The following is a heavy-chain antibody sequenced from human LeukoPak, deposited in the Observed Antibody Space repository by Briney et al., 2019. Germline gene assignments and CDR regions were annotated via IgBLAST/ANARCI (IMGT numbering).Heavy chain of an antibody. D-gene: IGHD3-22*01. J-gene: IGHJ6*03. CDR3: ARVGAVITPYYYYYYYMDV. Sequence: ASVKVSCKASGYTFTGYYMHWVRQAPGQGLEWMGRINPNSCGTNYGQKFQGRVTMTRDTSISTAYMELSRLRSDDTAVYYCARVGAVITPYYYYYYYMDVWGKGTTVTVSS. CDR2: INPNSCGT. CDR1: GYTFTGYY. V-gene: IGHV1-2*06.